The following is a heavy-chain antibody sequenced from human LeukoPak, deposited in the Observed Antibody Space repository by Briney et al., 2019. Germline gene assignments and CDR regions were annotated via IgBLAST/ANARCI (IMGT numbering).Heavy chain of an antibody. J-gene: IGHJ6*02. V-gene: IGHV3-53*05. Sequence: GGSLRLSCAASGFTVSSNYMSWVRQAPGKGLEWVSVIYSGGSTYYADSVKGRFTISRDNSKNTLYLQMNSLRPEDTAVYYCAKDLHRGAVVTPYYYYGMDVWGQGTTVTVSS. CDR1: GFTVSSNY. CDR3: AKDLHRGAVVTPYYYYGMDV. D-gene: IGHD2-21*02. CDR2: IYSGGST.